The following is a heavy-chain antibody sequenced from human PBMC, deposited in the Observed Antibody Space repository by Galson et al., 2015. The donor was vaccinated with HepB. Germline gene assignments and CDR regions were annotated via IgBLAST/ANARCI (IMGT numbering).Heavy chain of an antibody. J-gene: IGHJ4*02. Sequence: SVKVSCKASGHTFTSYGISWVRQAPGQGLEWMGWISAYNGNTNYAQKLQGRVTMTTDTSTSTAYMELRSLRSDDTAVYYCTRDIDPYQLLPTPFDYWGQGTLVTVSS. CDR1: GHTFTSYG. D-gene: IGHD2-2*01. CDR2: ISAYNGNT. V-gene: IGHV1-18*01. CDR3: TRDIDPYQLLPTPFDY.